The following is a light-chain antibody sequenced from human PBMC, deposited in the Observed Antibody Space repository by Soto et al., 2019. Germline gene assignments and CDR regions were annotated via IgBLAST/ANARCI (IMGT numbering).Light chain of an antibody. J-gene: IGKJ4*01. V-gene: IGKV3-20*01. CDR2: GAS. Sequence: EVVLTQSPGTLSLSPGQRGTLSCRASQSISNAHLVWYQQKPGQAPRLLIYGASTRATGIPDRFSGSGSGTYFTLTISRLEPEDVVVYYGQHYDGSSLTCGGGTKVEFK. CDR1: QSISNAH. CDR3: QHYDGSSLT.